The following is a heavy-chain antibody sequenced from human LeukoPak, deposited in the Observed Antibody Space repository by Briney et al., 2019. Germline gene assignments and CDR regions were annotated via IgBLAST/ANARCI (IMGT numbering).Heavy chain of an antibody. CDR1: GGSIDSRSYY. D-gene: IGHD3-22*01. CDR2: IYHSGST. J-gene: IGHJ4*02. Sequence: PSETLSLTCTVSGGSIDSRSYYWDWIRQAPGKGLEWIGTIYHSGSTEYNPSLKSRVAIFVDTSKNQFSLILHSVAAADTAVYYCARRSEFDDTHYHYFDYWGQGALVTVSS. CDR3: ARRSEFDDTHYHYFDY. V-gene: IGHV4-39*01.